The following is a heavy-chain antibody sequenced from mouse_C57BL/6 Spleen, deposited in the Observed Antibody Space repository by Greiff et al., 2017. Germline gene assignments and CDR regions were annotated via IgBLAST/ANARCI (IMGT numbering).Heavy chain of an antibody. Sequence: VQLQQSDAELVKPGASVKISCKVSGYTFTDHTIHWMKQRPEQGLEWIGYIYPRDGSTKYNEKFKGKAPFTADKSSSTAYMQLNSLTSEDSAVYFCARDEYDARYYFEYWGQGTTLTVSS. CDR3: ARDEYDARYYFEY. V-gene: IGHV1-78*01. J-gene: IGHJ2*01. CDR2: IYPRDGST. CDR1: GYTFTDHT. D-gene: IGHD2-4*01.